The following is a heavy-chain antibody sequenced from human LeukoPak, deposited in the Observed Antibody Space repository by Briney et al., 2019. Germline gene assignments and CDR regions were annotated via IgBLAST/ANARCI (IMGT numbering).Heavy chain of an antibody. Sequence: PSETLSLTCTVPGGSISSYYWSWIRQPPGKGLEWIGYIYYSGSTNYNPSLKSRVTISVDTSKNQFSLKLSSVTAADTAVYYCARGRRTVVIDYWGQGTLVTVSS. CDR2: IYYSGST. V-gene: IGHV4-59*01. CDR3: ARGRRTVVIDY. J-gene: IGHJ4*02. CDR1: GGSISSYY. D-gene: IGHD4-23*01.